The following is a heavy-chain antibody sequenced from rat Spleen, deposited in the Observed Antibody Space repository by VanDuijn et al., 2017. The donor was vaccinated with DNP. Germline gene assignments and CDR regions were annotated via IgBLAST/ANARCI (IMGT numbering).Heavy chain of an antibody. CDR2: MWTDGDT. V-gene: IGHV2-32*01. J-gene: IGHJ3*01. CDR1: GFLLTTYH. D-gene: IGHD1-2*01. Sequence: QMQLKESGPGLVQPSQTLSLTCTVSGFLLTTYHVHWVRQTPGKGLEWMGVMWTDGDTSYNSVLKSRLSINRDTSRSQVFLKMNSLQTEDTAIYFCTREDYSNYIYSFAYWGQGTLVTVSS. CDR3: TREDYSNYIYSFAY.